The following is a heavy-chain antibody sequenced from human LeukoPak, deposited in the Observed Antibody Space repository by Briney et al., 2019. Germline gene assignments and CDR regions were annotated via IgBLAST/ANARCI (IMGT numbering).Heavy chain of an antibody. CDR2: ISSNGGST. D-gene: IGHD3-10*01. CDR3: ARDCSLWPQYYFDY. J-gene: IGHJ4*02. Sequence: GGSLRLSCAASGFTFSSYAMHWVRQAPGKGPEYVSAISSNGGSTYYANSVKGRFTISRDNSKNTLYLQMNSLRAEDTAVYYCARDCSLWPQYYFDYWGQGTLVTVSS. CDR1: GFTFSSYA. V-gene: IGHV3-64*01.